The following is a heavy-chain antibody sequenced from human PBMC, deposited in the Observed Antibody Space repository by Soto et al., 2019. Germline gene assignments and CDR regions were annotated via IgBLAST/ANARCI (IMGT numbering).Heavy chain of an antibody. CDR2: IKQDGSEK. CDR1: RFTFSSYW. Sequence: PGGSLRLSCAASRFTFSSYWMSWVRQAPGKGLEWVANIKQDGSEKYYVDSVKGRFTISRDNAKNSLYLQMNSLRAEDTAVYYCAREGIAAAEFDYWGQGTLVTVSS. D-gene: IGHD6-13*01. J-gene: IGHJ4*02. CDR3: AREGIAAAEFDY. V-gene: IGHV3-7*01.